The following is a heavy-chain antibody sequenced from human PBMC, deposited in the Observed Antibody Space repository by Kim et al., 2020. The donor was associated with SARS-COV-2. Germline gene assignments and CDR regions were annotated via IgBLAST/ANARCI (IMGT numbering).Heavy chain of an antibody. V-gene: IGHV3-30-3*01. CDR3: ARDHPHDHEKDYYYYYG. J-gene: IGHJ6*01. CDR2: ISYDGSNK. CDR1: GFTFSSYA. Sequence: GGSLRLSCAASGFTFSSYAMHWVRQAPGKGLEWVAVISYDGSNKYYADSVKGRFTISRDNSKNTLYLQMNSLSAEDTAVYYCARDHPHDHEKDYYYYYG.